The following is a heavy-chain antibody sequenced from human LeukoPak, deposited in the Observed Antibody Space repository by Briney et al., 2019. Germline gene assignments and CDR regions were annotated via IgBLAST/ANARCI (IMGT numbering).Heavy chain of an antibody. V-gene: IGHV1-2*02. CDR1: GYTFTGYY. Sequence: GASVKVSCKASGYTFTGYYMHWVRQAPGQGLEWMGWINPNSGGTNYARKFQGRVTMTRDTSISTAYMELSRLRSDDTAVYYCARVSGDHPKPKNFDYWGQGTQVTVSS. J-gene: IGHJ4*02. CDR2: INPNSGGT. CDR3: ARVSGDHPKPKNFDY.